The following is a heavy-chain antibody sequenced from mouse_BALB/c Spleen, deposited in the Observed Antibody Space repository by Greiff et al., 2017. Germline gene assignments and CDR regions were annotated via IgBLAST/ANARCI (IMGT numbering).Heavy chain of an antibody. CDR2: ISSGGST. Sequence: EVHLVESGGGLVKPGGSLKLSCAASGFTFSRYAMSWVRQTPEKRLEWVASISSGGSTYYPDSVKGRFTISRDNARNILYLQMSSLRSEDTAMYYCARGAVYYYGSSYVAMDYWGQGTSVTVSS. D-gene: IGHD1-1*01. CDR1: GFTFSRYA. J-gene: IGHJ4*01. V-gene: IGHV5-6-5*01. CDR3: ARGAVYYYGSSYVAMDY.